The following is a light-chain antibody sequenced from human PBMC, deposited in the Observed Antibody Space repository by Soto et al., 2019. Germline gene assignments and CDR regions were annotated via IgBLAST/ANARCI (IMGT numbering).Light chain of an antibody. CDR2: EVN. J-gene: IGLJ1*01. Sequence: QSVLTQPASVSGSPGQSITISCTGTSSDVGGYNYVSWYQQYPGKAPKLMIYEVNNRPSGVSNRFFGSKSGNTASLTISGLQAEDEAHYYCFSHRSSSTPYVFGTGTKLTVL. CDR1: SSDVGGYNY. V-gene: IGLV2-14*01. CDR3: FSHRSSSTPYV.